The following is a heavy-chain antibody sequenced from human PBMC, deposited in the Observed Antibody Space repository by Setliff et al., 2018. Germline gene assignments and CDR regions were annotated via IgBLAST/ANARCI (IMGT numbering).Heavy chain of an antibody. V-gene: IGHV4-4*02. J-gene: IGHJ5*02. CDR2: IFHSGST. CDR1: GSSITSSNW. D-gene: IGHD3-16*02. Sequence: SETLSLTCAVSGSSITSSNWWSWVRQPPGKGLEWIGQIFHSGSTHYNPSLKSRLTISVDQSKNQFSLKLKSVTAADTAVYYCARLESLGDLSLYGLWFDPWGQGTLGTVSS. CDR3: ARLESLGDLSLYGLWFDP.